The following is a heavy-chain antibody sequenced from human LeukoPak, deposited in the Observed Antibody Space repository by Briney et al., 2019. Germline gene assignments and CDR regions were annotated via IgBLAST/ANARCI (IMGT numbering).Heavy chain of an antibody. D-gene: IGHD5-18*01. CDR3: TTETVDTAMVTNWYYFDY. CDR2: IKSKTDGGTT. J-gene: IGHJ4*02. CDR1: GFTFSSYG. Sequence: PGGSLRLSCAASGFTFSSYGMHWVRQAPGKGLEWVGRIKSKTDGGTTDYAAPVKGRFTISRDDSKNTLYLQMNSLKTEDTAVYYCTTETVDTAMVTNWYYFDYWGQGTLVTVSS. V-gene: IGHV3-15*01.